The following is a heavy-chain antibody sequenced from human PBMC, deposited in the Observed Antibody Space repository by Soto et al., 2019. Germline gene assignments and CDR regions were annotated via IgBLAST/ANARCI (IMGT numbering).Heavy chain of an antibody. CDR3: ARENLYSNYLMVLPDDYYYYGMDV. V-gene: IGHV3-33*01. D-gene: IGHD4-4*01. CDR2: IWYDGSNK. J-gene: IGHJ6*02. CDR1: GFTFSSYG. Sequence: GGSLRLSCAASGFTFSSYGMHWVRQAPGKGLEWVAVIWYDGSNKYYADSVKGRFTISRDNSKNTLYLQMNSLRAEDTAVYYCARENLYSNYLMVLPDDYYYYGMDVWGQGTTVTVSS.